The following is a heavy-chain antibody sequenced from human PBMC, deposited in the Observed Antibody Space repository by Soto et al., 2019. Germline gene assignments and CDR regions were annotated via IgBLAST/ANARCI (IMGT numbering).Heavy chain of an antibody. V-gene: IGHV4-39*01. Sequence: QLQLQESGPGLVKPSETLSLTCTVSGGSISSSSYYWGWIRQPPGKGREWIGSIYYSGSTYYNPSHKSRVTISVDTSTNHFSLKLSSVTAADTAVYYCARLSSIAARGGPYYCDYWGQGTLVTVSS. D-gene: IGHD6-6*01. CDR1: GGSISSSSYY. CDR2: IYYSGST. CDR3: ARLSSIAARGGPYYCDY. J-gene: IGHJ4*02.